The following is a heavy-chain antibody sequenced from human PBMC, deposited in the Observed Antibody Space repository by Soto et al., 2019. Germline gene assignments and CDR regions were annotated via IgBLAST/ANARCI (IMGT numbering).Heavy chain of an antibody. J-gene: IGHJ4*02. V-gene: IGHV4-28*01. D-gene: IGHD1-26*01. Sequence: QVQLQESGPGLVKPSDTLSLTCAVSGYSISSSNWWGWIRQPPGKGLEWIGYIYYSGTTYYSPSLKSRVTMSVDMSKNQFSLKLTSVTAVDTAVYYCARREIQGPIDYWGQGTLVTVSS. CDR3: ARREIQGPIDY. CDR2: IYYSGTT. CDR1: GYSISSSNW.